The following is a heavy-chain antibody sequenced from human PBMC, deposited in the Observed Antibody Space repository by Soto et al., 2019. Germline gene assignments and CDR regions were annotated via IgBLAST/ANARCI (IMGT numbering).Heavy chain of an antibody. Sequence: PGGSRRLSWVASEDTFNKHAMTWVRQAPGKGLEWVSTISGSGGSTYSADSVNGRFTISRDKSKNTLYLQMNSLRVGDTAIYYCAKMQQSNGMDVWGQGTTVTVSS. CDR3: AKMQQSNGMDV. D-gene: IGHD2-8*01. J-gene: IGHJ6*02. V-gene: IGHV3-23*01. CDR2: ISGSGGST. CDR1: EDTFNKHA.